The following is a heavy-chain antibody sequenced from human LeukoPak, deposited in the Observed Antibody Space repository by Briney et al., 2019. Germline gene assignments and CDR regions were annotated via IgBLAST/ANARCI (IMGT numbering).Heavy chain of an antibody. V-gene: IGHV4-39*07. J-gene: IGHJ4*02. Sequence: SETLSLTCTVSGGSISSSSYYWGWIRQPPGKGLEWIGSIYYSGSTYYNPSLKSRVTISVDTSKNQFSLKLSSVTAADTAVYYCARTASGGNRRYLDYWGQGTLVTVSS. CDR1: GGSISSSSYY. CDR2: IYYSGST. D-gene: IGHD4-23*01. CDR3: ARTASGGNRRYLDY.